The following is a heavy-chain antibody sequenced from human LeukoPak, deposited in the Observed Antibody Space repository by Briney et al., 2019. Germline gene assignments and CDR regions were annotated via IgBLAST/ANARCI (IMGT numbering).Heavy chain of an antibody. J-gene: IGHJ3*02. CDR2: IYPGDSDT. V-gene: IGHV5-51*01. CDR3: ARPYDSSGYLSDDAFDI. D-gene: IGHD3-22*01. CDR1: GYSFTSYW. Sequence: PGESLKISCKGSGYSFTSYWIGWVRQMPGKGLEWMGIIYPGDSDTRYSPSFQGQVTISADKSISTAYLQWSSLKASDTAMYYCARPYDSSGYLSDDAFDIWGQGTMVTVSS.